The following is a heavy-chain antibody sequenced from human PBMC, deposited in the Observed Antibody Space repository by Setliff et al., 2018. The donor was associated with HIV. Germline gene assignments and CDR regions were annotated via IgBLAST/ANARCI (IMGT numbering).Heavy chain of an antibody. CDR1: GGSISSSSYY. D-gene: IGHD3-16*01. Sequence: SETLSLTCTVSGGSISSSSYYWVWIRQPPGKGLEWIGSIYYSGSSGSTYYNPSLKSRVTISVDTSKNQFSLKLSSVTAADTAVYYCARGTPYWGFDFWGQGTLVTVSS. CDR3: ARGTPYWGFDF. CDR2: IYYSGSSGST. V-gene: IGHV4-39*07. J-gene: IGHJ4*02.